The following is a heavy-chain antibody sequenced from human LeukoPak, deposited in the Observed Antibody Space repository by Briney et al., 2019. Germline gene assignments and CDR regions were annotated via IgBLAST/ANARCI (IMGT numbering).Heavy chain of an antibody. D-gene: IGHD3-10*01. Sequence: GASVKVSCKASGYTFTSYGISWVRQAPGQGLEWMGWISAYNGNTNYAQKLQGRVTMTTDTSTSTAYMELRSLRSDDTAVYYCARVFDGSGSCYTYYFDYWGQGTLVTVSS. CDR2: ISAYNGNT. CDR3: ARVFDGSGSCYTYYFDY. J-gene: IGHJ4*02. CDR1: GYTFTSYG. V-gene: IGHV1-18*01.